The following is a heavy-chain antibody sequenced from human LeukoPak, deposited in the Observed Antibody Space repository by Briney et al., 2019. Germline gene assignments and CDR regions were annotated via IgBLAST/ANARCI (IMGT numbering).Heavy chain of an antibody. D-gene: IGHD6-13*01. Sequence: GGSLRLSCAASGFTFSSYSMNWVRQAPGKGLEWVSYISSSSSTIYYADSVKGRFTISRDNAKNSLYLQMNSLRAEDTAVYYCARANRGGSSRYGYYYYYMDVWGKGTTVTVSS. CDR2: ISSSSSTI. J-gene: IGHJ6*03. V-gene: IGHV3-48*04. CDR3: ARANRGGSSRYGYYYYYMDV. CDR1: GFTFSSYS.